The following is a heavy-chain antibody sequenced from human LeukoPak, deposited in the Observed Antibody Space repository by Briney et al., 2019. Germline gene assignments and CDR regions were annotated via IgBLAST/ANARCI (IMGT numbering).Heavy chain of an antibody. CDR1: GGSIRSYD. CDR2: ISYTGST. V-gene: IGHV4-59*12. D-gene: IGHD5-18*01. Sequence: SETLSLTCIVSGGSIRSYDWSWIRQPPGKGLEWIGYISYTGSTNYNPSLKSRVTMSGDTSKNQFSLKLSSVTAADTAVYYCARGRGYSYGYPDYWGQGTLVTVSS. J-gene: IGHJ4*02. CDR3: ARGRGYSYGYPDY.